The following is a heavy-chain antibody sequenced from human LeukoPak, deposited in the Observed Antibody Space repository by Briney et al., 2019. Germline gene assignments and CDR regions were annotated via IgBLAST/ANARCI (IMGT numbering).Heavy chain of an antibody. CDR1: GYTFTTYA. J-gene: IGHJ4*02. V-gene: IGHV1-3*01. CDR3: ARGRVATIALSY. CDR2: INGGNGNT. D-gene: IGHD5-12*01. Sequence: ASVKVSCKASGYTFTTYAMHWVRQAPGQRLEWMAWINGGNGNTKYSQKSQGRVIITRDTSASTVYMELSSLRSEDTAVYYCARGRVATIALSYWGQGTLVTVSS.